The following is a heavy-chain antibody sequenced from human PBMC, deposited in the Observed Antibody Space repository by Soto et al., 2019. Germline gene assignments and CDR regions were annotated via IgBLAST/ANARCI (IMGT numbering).Heavy chain of an antibody. Sequence: GGSLRLSCAASGFTFSSYNMNWVRQAPGKKLEKVSSLSSSSTYIYYADSVKGRFTISRDNAKNSLYLQMNSLRAEYMAVYYCAGGGINYGDYRSMDVWGKGTTVTVSS. D-gene: IGHD4-17*01. CDR3: AGGGINYGDYRSMDV. J-gene: IGHJ6*03. V-gene: IGHV3-21*01. CDR2: LSSSSTYI. CDR1: GFTFSSYN.